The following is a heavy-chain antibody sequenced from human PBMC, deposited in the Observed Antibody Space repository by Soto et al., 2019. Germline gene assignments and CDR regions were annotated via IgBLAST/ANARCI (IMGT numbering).Heavy chain of an antibody. D-gene: IGHD2-2*02. CDR3: ARHPYCSSTSCYINWFDP. Sequence: SETLSLTCTVSGGSISSSSYYWGWIRQPPGKRLEWIGNIYYSGSTYYNPSLKSRVTISVDTSKNQFSLKLSSVIAADTAVYYFARHPYCSSTSCYINWFDPWGQGTLVTVSS. CDR2: IYYSGST. CDR1: GGSISSSSYY. V-gene: IGHV4-39*07. J-gene: IGHJ5*02.